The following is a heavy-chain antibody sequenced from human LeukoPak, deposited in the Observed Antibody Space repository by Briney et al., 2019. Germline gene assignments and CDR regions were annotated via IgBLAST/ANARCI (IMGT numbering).Heavy chain of an antibody. Sequence: SETLSLTCTVSGGSISSSSYYWGWIRQPPGKGLERIGSIYYSGSTYYNPSLKSRVTISVDTSKNQFSLKLSSVTAADTAVYYCARIGYSSLLDYWGQGTLVTVSS. D-gene: IGHD6-19*01. CDR3: ARIGYSSLLDY. V-gene: IGHV4-39*07. J-gene: IGHJ4*02. CDR2: IYYSGST. CDR1: GGSISSSSYY.